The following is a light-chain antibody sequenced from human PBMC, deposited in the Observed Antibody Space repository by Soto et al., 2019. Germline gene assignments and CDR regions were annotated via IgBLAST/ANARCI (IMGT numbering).Light chain of an antibody. CDR1: QSVRSSY. V-gene: IGKV3-20*01. CDR3: QQYGRSPAT. Sequence: EIVLTQSPGTLSLSPGERATLSCRASQSVRSSYLAWYQRKPGQAPRLLIYGASSRATGIPDRFSGSGSGTDFTLTISRLEPEDFAVYYCQQYGRSPATFGQGTKVEIK. J-gene: IGKJ1*01. CDR2: GAS.